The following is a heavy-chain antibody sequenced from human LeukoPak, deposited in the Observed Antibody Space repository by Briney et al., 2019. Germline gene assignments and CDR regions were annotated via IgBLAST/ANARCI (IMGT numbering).Heavy chain of an antibody. V-gene: IGHV3-7*01. Sequence: GGSLRLSCAASGFTFSNYWMAWVRQAPGEGLEWVANVEKDGSGKNYVDSVKGRFIISRDNAKNSLYLQMNSLRVEDTAVYFCAREVATGTGAYNYWGQGTLVTVSS. D-gene: IGHD6-13*01. CDR3: AREVATGTGAYNY. CDR2: VEKDGSGK. J-gene: IGHJ4*02. CDR1: GFTFSNYW.